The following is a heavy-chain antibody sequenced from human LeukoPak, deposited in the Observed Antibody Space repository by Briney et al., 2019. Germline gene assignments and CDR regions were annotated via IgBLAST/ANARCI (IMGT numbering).Heavy chain of an antibody. CDR3: AKDSRSWAFDI. CDR1: GFTFSSYA. J-gene: IGHJ3*02. CDR2: IRNGGNDK. Sequence: PGGSLRLSCAASGFTFSSYAMHWVRQAPGKGLEWVAFIRNGGNDKYYADSVKGRFTISRDDSKNTLYLQMNSLRPEDTAVYYCAKDSRSWAFDIWGQGTMVTVSS. V-gene: IGHV3-30*02. D-gene: IGHD2-2*01.